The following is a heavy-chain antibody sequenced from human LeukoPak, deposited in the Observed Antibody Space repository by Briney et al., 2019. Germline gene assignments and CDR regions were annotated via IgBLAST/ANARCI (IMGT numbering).Heavy chain of an antibody. J-gene: IGHJ4*02. D-gene: IGHD2-8*01. V-gene: IGHV3-30*18. CDR1: GFIFSSYD. Sequence: GGSLRLSCAASGFIFSSYDMYWVRQAPGKGLEWVAVISNDGNNKQYADSVKGRFAISRDNSKNTLYLQMNSLRADDTAMYHCAKDGLMRFFDYWGQGTLVTVSS. CDR2: ISNDGNNK. CDR3: AKDGLMRFFDY.